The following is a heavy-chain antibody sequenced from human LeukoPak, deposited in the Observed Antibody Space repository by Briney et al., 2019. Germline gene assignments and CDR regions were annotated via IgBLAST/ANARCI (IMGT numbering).Heavy chain of an antibody. D-gene: IGHD6-19*01. CDR3: ARLGYSSGWSWFDP. Sequence: PSETLSLTCTVSGGSISSYYWSWIRQPPGKGLEWIGYIYYSGSTNYNPSLKSRVTISVDTSKNPFSLKPSSVTAADTALYYCARLGYSSGWSWFDPWGQGTLVTVSS. J-gene: IGHJ5*02. CDR2: IYYSGST. CDR1: GGSISSYY. V-gene: IGHV4-59*08.